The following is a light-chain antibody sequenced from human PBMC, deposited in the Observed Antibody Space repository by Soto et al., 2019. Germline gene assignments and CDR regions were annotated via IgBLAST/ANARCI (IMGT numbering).Light chain of an antibody. Sequence: EIVMTQSPATISVSPGERATLSCRASQSMGSNVAWYQQKPGQAPRLLIYGASTRAAGIPARFSGSGSGTDFTLTISSLEPEDFAVYYCQQYGSSPRTFGQGTKVDIK. CDR1: QSMGSN. CDR3: QQYGSSPRT. J-gene: IGKJ1*01. CDR2: GAS. V-gene: IGKV3-15*01.